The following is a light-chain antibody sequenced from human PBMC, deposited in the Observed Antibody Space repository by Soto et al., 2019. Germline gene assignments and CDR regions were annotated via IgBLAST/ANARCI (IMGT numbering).Light chain of an antibody. CDR2: TVS. V-gene: IGKV1-39*01. Sequence: DIQMTQSPSSLSTSVGDRVTITCRASQNIGRNLKWYQQKPGKAPKLLIYTVSNLQTGVPLRFSGRGSGTEFTRTISALQPEDFATSYCQQCYSIPLTFGGGTKVEIK. CDR1: QNIGRN. CDR3: QQCYSIPLT. J-gene: IGKJ4*01.